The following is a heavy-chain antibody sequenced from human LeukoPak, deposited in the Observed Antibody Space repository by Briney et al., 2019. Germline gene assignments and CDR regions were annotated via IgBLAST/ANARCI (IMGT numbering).Heavy chain of an antibody. D-gene: IGHD3-22*01. V-gene: IGHV3-30*02. CDR2: IQFDGGNK. CDR3: AKRGYDSSAYYADY. J-gene: IGHJ4*02. Sequence: PGGSLRLSCAASGFTFSSYGMHWVRQSPGKGLEWVALIQFDGGNKYYTDSVKGRFTISRDNYKNTLYLQMNSLRAEDTAVYYCAKRGYDSSAYYADYWGQGTLVTVAS. CDR1: GFTFSSYG.